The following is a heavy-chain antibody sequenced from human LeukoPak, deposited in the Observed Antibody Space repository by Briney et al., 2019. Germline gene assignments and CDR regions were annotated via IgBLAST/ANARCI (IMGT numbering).Heavy chain of an antibody. D-gene: IGHD3-3*01. CDR3: TRSLGVVIHGGMDV. Sequence: NPSETLSLTCTVPGGSISSYHWSWIRQPPGKGLEWIGHIYYTGSTNYNPSLKSRVTISLDTSKNQFSLKLSSVTAADTAVYYCTRSLGVVIHGGMDVWGQGTTVTVSS. CDR2: IYYTGST. J-gene: IGHJ6*02. V-gene: IGHV4-59*01. CDR1: GGSISSYH.